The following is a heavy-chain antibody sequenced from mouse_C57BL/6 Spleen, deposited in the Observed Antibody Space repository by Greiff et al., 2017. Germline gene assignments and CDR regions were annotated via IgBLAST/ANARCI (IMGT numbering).Heavy chain of an antibody. V-gene: IGHV1-9*01. Sequence: QVQLQQSGAELMKPGASVKLSCKATGYTFTGYWIEWVKQRPGHGLEWIGAILPGSGSTNYNEKFKGKATFTADKSSNTAYMQLSSLTTEDSAIYYCARREMPLLLRFAWFAYWGQGTLVTVSA. CDR2: ILPGSGST. D-gene: IGHD1-1*01. J-gene: IGHJ3*01. CDR1: GYTFTGYW. CDR3: ARREMPLLLRFAWFAY.